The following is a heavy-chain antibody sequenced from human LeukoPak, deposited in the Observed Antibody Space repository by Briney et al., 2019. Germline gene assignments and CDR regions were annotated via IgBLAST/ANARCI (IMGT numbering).Heavy chain of an antibody. Sequence: GGSLRLSCAASAFTFRSYAMSWVRQAPGKGLEWVSAISGSGDSTYYADSVKGRFTISRDNSKNTLYLQMNSLRAEDTAVYYCAKDRWAGITTNWFDPWGQGTLVTVSS. D-gene: IGHD3-16*01. CDR3: AKDRWAGITTNWFDP. J-gene: IGHJ5*02. CDR2: ISGSGDST. CDR1: AFTFRSYA. V-gene: IGHV3-23*01.